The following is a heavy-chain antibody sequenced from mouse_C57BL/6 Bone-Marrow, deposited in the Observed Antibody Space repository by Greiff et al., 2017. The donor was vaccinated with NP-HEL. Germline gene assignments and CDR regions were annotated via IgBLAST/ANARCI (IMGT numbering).Heavy chain of an antibody. CDR1: GYSITSGYY. CDR3: ASGRWLLRDY. CDR2: ISYDGSN. J-gene: IGHJ2*01. D-gene: IGHD2-3*01. Sequence: EVKLMESGPGLVKPSQSLSLTCSVTGYSITSGYYWNWIRQFPGNKLEWMGYISYDGSNNYNPSLKNRISITRDTSKNQFFLKLNSVTTEDTATYYCASGRWLLRDYWGQGTTLTVSS. V-gene: IGHV3-6*01.